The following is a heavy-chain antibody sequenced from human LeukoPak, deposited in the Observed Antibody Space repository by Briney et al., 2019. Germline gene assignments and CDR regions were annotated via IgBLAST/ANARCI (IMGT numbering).Heavy chain of an antibody. V-gene: IGHV1-2*06. D-gene: IGHD6-13*01. Sequence: ASVTVSCKASGYTFTDYYMHWVRQAPGQGLEWMGRINPNSGGTNYAQKLQGRVTMTTDTSTSTAYMELRSLRSDDTAVYYCARDPYSSSWYSDYYYYGMDVWGQGTTVTVSS. CDR1: GYTFTDYY. J-gene: IGHJ6*02. CDR2: INPNSGGT. CDR3: ARDPYSSSWYSDYYYYGMDV.